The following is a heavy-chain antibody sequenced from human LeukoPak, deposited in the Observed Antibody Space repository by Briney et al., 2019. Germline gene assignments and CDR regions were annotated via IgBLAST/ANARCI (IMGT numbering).Heavy chain of an antibody. CDR2: ISSSSSYI. CDR1: GFTFSSYS. V-gene: IGHV3-21*01. D-gene: IGHD4/OR15-4a*01. J-gene: IGHJ4*02. CDR3: ARVAGYGGPLDY. Sequence: GGSLRLSCAASGFTFSSYSMNWFRQAPGKGLEWVSSISSSSSYIYYADSVKGRFTISRDNAKNSLYLQMNSLRAEDTAVYYCARVAGYGGPLDYWGQGTLVTVSS.